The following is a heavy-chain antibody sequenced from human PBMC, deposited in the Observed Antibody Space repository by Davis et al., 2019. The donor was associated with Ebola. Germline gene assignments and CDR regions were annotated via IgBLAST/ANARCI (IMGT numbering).Heavy chain of an antibody. CDR3: ARVDIGY. V-gene: IGHV4-59*01. D-gene: IGHD2-2*03. J-gene: IGHJ4*02. CDR2: INYSGST. Sequence: SETLSLTCTVSGGSISSYYWSWIRQPPGKRLEWIGYINYSGSTNYSPSLKSRVTISIDTSKNQFSLKLSSVTAADTAVYYCARVDIGYWGQGTLVTVSS. CDR1: GGSISSYY.